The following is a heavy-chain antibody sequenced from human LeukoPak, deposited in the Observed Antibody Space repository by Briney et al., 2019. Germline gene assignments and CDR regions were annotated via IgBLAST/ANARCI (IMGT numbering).Heavy chain of an antibody. CDR3: AKALLSQRYYFDY. CDR2: ISGSGGST. V-gene: IGHV3-23*01. Sequence: GGTLRLSCAASGFTFSSYAMSWVRQAPGKGLEWVSAISGSGGSTYYADSVKGRFTISRDNSKNTLYLQMNSLRAEDTAVYYCAKALLSQRYYFDYWGQGTLVTVSS. CDR1: GFTFSSYA. J-gene: IGHJ4*02. D-gene: IGHD2/OR15-2a*01.